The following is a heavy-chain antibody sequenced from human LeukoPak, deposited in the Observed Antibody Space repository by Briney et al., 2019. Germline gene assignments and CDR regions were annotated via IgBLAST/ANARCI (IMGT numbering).Heavy chain of an antibody. V-gene: IGHV3-53*01. Sequence: GGSLRLSCAGSGFIVSRSHISWVRQAPGKGLQWVSSLYSGGSIHYADSVKGRFTISRDTSRNTVSLQMNSLRVEDTAVYYCARDLNVDSSMFGHWGRGTPVTVSS. J-gene: IGHJ5*02. CDR1: GFIVSRSH. D-gene: IGHD5-12*01. CDR3: ARDLNVDSSMFGH. CDR2: LYSGGSI.